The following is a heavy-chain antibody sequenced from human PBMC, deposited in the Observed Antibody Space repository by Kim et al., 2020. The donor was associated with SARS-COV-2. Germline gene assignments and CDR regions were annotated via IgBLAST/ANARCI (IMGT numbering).Heavy chain of an antibody. J-gene: IGHJ4*02. CDR2: INSDGSDI. CDR3: ARSGSYLTSPFDY. V-gene: IGHV3-74*01. Sequence: GGSLRLSCAASGFTFSSYWIHWVRQVPGKGLVWVSRINSDGSDITYADSVKGRFTISRDNAKNTVSLRMNALRADDTAVYYCARSGSYLTSPFDYWGQGT. D-gene: IGHD1-26*01. CDR1: GFTFSSYW.